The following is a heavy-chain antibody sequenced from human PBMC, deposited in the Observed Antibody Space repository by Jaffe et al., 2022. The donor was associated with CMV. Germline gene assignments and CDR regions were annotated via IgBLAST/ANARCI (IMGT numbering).Heavy chain of an antibody. CDR1: GFTFSSYS. CDR3: ARNSDYYFLFSYFDY. CDR2: ISGRGDDT. V-gene: IGHV3-23*01. J-gene: IGHJ4*02. D-gene: IGHD5-12*01. Sequence: EVQLLESGGGPVQPGGSLRLSCAASGFTFSSYSMSWVRQTPGKGLEWVSAISGRGDDTYYADSVKGRFTVSRDNSKNTLYLQMNTLRAEDTAMYYCARNSDYYFLFSYFDYWGQGTLVALSS.